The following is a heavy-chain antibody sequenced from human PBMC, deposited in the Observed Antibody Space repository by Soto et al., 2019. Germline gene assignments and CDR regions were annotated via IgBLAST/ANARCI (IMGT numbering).Heavy chain of an antibody. CDR3: AKFYCISTMCQAPAAKSTGGFEI. Sequence: EPQLLESGGGLAHPGGSLRLSCGASGFTFSSYAMSWVRQAPGKGLEWVAAISGSGVGTYYADSVRGRSTISRDNSKKPLDLQMNSLRAEDTAVYYCAKFYCISTMCQAPAAKSTGGFEIWGQGTLVTVSS. D-gene: IGHD2-2*01. CDR2: ISGSGVGT. V-gene: IGHV3-23*01. J-gene: IGHJ3*02. CDR1: GFTFSSYA.